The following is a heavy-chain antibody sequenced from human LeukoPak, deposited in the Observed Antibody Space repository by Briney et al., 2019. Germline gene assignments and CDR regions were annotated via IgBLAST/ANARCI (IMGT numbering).Heavy chain of an antibody. CDR3: ARQADSSGYGYIDY. Sequence: SETLSLTFTVSGDSISSYYWSWIRQPPGKGLEWIGYIYYSGSTNYNASLKSRVTISVDTSKNQFSLKLSSVTAADTAVYYCARQADSSGYGYIDYWGQGTLVTVSS. CDR2: IYYSGST. CDR1: GDSISSYY. V-gene: IGHV4-59*08. D-gene: IGHD3-22*01. J-gene: IGHJ4*02.